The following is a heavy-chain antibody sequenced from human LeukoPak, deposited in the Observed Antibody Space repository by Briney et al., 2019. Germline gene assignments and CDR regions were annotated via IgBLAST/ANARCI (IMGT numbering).Heavy chain of an antibody. D-gene: IGHD2-21*02. J-gene: IGHJ4*02. V-gene: IGHV4-59*08. CDR2: IYYSGST. Sequence: KPSETLSLTCTVSGGSISSYYWSWIRQPPGKGLEWFGYIYYSGSTYYNPSLKSRVTISVDTSKNQFSLKRSSVTAADTAVYYCAVGGDYYFDYWGQGNLVTVSS. CDR3: AVGGDYYFDY. CDR1: GGSISSYY.